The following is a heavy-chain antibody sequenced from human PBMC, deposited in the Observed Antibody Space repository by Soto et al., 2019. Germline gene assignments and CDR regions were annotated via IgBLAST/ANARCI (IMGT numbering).Heavy chain of an antibody. V-gene: IGHV1-18*01. CDR3: ERPRGYRYGFDY. D-gene: IGHD5-18*01. CDR1: GYTFTSYG. J-gene: IGHJ4*02. CDR2: ISAYNGNT. Sequence: QVQLVQSGAEVKKPGASVKVSCKASGYTFTSYGISWVRQAPGQGLEWMGWISAYNGNTNYAQKPQGKITMTTDTSASTAYKELRSLGSDDTAVYYCERPRGYRYGFDYWGEGTLVTVSS.